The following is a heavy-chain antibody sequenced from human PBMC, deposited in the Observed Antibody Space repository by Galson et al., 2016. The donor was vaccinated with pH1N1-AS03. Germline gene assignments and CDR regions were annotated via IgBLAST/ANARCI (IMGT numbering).Heavy chain of an antibody. CDR1: GESFSDYY. Sequence: LSLTCAVYGESFSDYYWGWIRQPPGKGLEWIGSMYYTGTNFYNPSLKSRVSMSVDTSKNQFSLSLSSVTAADTAVYYCARHATTRPEVFGVPFYHYYYTDVWGKGTTVTVSS. CDR2: MYYTGTN. J-gene: IGHJ6*03. CDR3: ARHATTRPEVFGVPFYHYYYTDV. D-gene: IGHD3-3*01. V-gene: IGHV4-39*01.